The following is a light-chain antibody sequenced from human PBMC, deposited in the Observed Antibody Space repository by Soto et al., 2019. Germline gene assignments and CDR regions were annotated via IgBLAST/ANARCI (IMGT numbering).Light chain of an antibody. Sequence: EIVLTQSPGTLSLSPGERATLSCRASQSVISTDVAWVQQKHGQAPRLLIFGASNRATGIPDRFSGSGSGTDFNLTISRLEPEDFAVYYCQQYSTSPLTFGGGTKVEIK. V-gene: IGKV3-20*01. CDR2: GAS. CDR1: QSVISTD. CDR3: QQYSTSPLT. J-gene: IGKJ4*01.